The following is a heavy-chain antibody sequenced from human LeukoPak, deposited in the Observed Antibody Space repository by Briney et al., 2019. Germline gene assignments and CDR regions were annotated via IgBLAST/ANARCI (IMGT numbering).Heavy chain of an antibody. CDR1: GYSFTSYW. J-gene: IGHJ4*02. CDR2: IYPGDSDA. V-gene: IGHV5-51*01. Sequence: GESLKISCKGSGYSFTSYWIGWVRQMPGKGLEWMGIIYPGDSDARYSPSFQGQVTISADKSISTAYLQWSSLKASDTAMYYCARVYYYDSSGYYFTFDYWGQGTLVTVSS. CDR3: ARVYYYDSSGYYFTFDY. D-gene: IGHD3-22*01.